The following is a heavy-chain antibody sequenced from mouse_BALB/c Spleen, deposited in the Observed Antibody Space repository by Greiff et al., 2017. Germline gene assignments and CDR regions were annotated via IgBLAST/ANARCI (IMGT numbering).Heavy chain of an antibody. CDR1: GFTFSSFG. CDR2: ISSGSSTI. CDR3: ARNDGWYFDV. Sequence: EVQGVESGGGLVQPGGSRKLSCAASGFTFSSFGMHWVRQAPEKGLEWVAYISSGSSTIYYADTVKGRFTISRDNPKNTLFLQMTSLRSEDTAMYYCARNDGWYFDVWGAGTTVTVSS. V-gene: IGHV5-17*02. D-gene: IGHD2-3*01. J-gene: IGHJ1*01.